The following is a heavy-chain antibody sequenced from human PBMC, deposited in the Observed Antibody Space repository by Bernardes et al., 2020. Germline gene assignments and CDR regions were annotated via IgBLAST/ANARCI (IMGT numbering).Heavy chain of an antibody. D-gene: IGHD4-17*01. CDR3: ARANGDYPYYYYYGMDV. CDR2: ISAYNGNT. CDR1: GYTFTSYG. V-gene: IGHV1-18*01. Sequence: ASVKVSCKASGYTFTSYGISWVRQAPGQGLEWMGWISAYNGNTNYAQKLQGRVTMTTDTSTSTAYMELRSLRSDDTAVYYCARANGDYPYYYYYGMDVWGQGTTVTVSS. J-gene: IGHJ6*02.